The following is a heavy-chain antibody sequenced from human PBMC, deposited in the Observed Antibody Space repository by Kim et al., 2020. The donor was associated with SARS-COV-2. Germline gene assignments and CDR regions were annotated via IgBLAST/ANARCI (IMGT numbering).Heavy chain of an antibody. Sequence: GESLKISCQAFGYTFSNYWIAWVRQLPGKGLEWMGIIYPYDSDTTYTLSFQGQVTFSADKSISTAYLQWSSLRASDTAIYYCARMSTINAVSFYFDSWGPGTLVTVSS. D-gene: IGHD1-20*01. CDR2: IYPYDSDT. CDR3: ARMSTINAVSFYFDS. CDR1: GYTFSNYW. V-gene: IGHV5-51*01. J-gene: IGHJ4*02.